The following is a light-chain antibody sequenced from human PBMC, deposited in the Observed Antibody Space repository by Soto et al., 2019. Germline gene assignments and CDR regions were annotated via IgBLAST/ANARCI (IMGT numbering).Light chain of an antibody. Sequence: QPVLTQSPSASASLGASVKLTCTLSSGHSSYAIAWHQQQPEKGPRYLMKLNSDGSHSKGDGIPDRFSGSSSGAERYLTSSSLQSGEEADYYCQTWGTGIVVFGGGTKLTVL. V-gene: IGLV4-69*01. CDR1: SGHSSYA. CDR3: QTWGTGIVV. CDR2: LNSDGSH. J-gene: IGLJ2*01.